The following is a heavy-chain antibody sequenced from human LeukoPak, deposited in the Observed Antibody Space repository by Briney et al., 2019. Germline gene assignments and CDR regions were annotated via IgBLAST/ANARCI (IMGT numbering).Heavy chain of an antibody. D-gene: IGHD3-22*01. Sequence: SETLSLTCTVSGGSISSGDYYWSWIRQPPGKGLEWIGYIYYSGSTYYNLSLKSRVTISVDTSKNQFSLKLSSVTAADTAVYYCARVGSSEAFDYWGQGTLVTVSS. J-gene: IGHJ4*02. CDR1: GGSISSGDYY. CDR2: IYYSGST. V-gene: IGHV4-30-4*01. CDR3: ARVGSSEAFDY.